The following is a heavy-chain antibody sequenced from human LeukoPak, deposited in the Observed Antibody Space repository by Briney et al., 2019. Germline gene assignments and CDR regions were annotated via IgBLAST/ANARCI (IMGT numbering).Heavy chain of an antibody. CDR3: ASLVAVAGATGYYYGMDV. V-gene: IGHV1-2*02. CDR2: INPNSGGT. D-gene: IGHD6-19*01. CDR1: GYTFTGYY. Sequence: GASVKVSCKASGYTFTGYYMHWVRQAPGQGLEWMGWINPNSGGTNYAQKFQGRVTMTRDTSISTAYMELSRLRSDDTAVYYCASLVAVAGATGYYYGMDVWGQGTTVTASS. J-gene: IGHJ6*02.